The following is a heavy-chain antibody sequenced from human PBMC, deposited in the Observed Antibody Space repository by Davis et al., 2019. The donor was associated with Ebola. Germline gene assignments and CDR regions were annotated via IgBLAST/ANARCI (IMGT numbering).Heavy chain of an antibody. V-gene: IGHV3-21*05. D-gene: IGHD3-22*01. CDR3: ARDNKYGVVVVSLDAFDI. Sequence: PGGSLRLSCVASGFSLSGYSMNWVRQAPGKGLEWLSIININSDYIHYADSVKGRFTVSRDNAKNSLYLQMNSLRAEDTAVYYCARDNKYGVVVVSLDAFDIWGQGTMVTVSS. CDR2: ININSDYI. J-gene: IGHJ3*02. CDR1: GFSLSGYS.